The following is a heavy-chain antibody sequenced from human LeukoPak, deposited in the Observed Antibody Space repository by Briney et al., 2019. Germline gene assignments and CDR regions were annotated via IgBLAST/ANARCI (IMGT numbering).Heavy chain of an antibody. J-gene: IGHJ5*02. CDR2: VKTKGDGGAA. CDR1: GITFTNAW. CDR3: TTDRMIYATNWAVSWFDP. D-gene: IGHD2-8*01. Sequence: PGGTLRLSCAASGITFTNAWLTWVRQAPGKGLVWVGRVKTKGDGGAADYAAPVKGRFTISRDDSTKTLYLQMNSLKTEDTAVYYCTTDRMIYATNWAVSWFDPWGQGTLVTVSS. V-gene: IGHV3-15*01.